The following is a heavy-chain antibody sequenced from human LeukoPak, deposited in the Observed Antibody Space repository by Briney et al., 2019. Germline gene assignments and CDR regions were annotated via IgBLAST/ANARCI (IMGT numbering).Heavy chain of an antibody. CDR1: GYTFTSYG. V-gene: IGHV1-18*01. D-gene: IGHD6-6*01. J-gene: IGHJ4*02. CDR2: ISAYNGNT. Sequence: VASVKVSCKASGYTFTSYGISWVRQAPGQGLEWMGWISAYNGNTNYAQKLQGRVTMTTDTSTSTAYMELRSLRSDDTAVYYCARGHAGAARSPFDCWGQGTLVTVSS. CDR3: ARGHAGAARSPFDC.